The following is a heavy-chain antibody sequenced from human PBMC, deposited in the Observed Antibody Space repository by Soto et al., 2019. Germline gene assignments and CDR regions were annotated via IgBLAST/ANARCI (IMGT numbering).Heavy chain of an antibody. D-gene: IGHD1-1*01. CDR3: AKATATSGGAFEI. V-gene: IGHV3-23*01. Sequence: GSVRLSCAVSGFICSSYDMSWVRQAPGKGLEWVSTILVGGSTHYEDSVKGRFTISRDTSKNTVYLQMNRLTGGDTAVYYCAKATATSGGAFEIYGQGTMVTVSS. CDR1: GFICSSYD. J-gene: IGHJ3*02. CDR2: ILVGGST.